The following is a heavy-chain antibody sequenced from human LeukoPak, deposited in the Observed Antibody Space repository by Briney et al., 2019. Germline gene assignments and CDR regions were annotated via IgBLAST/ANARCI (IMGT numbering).Heavy chain of an antibody. J-gene: IGHJ4*02. V-gene: IGHV1-69*13. Sequence: PVKVSCKASGGTFSSYAISWVRQAPGQGLEWMVGIIPIFGTANYAQKFQGRVTITADESTSTAYMELSSLRSEDTAVYYCARGRYFDWLSFDYWGQGTLVTVSS. CDR3: ARGRYFDWLSFDY. CDR2: IIPIFGTA. D-gene: IGHD3-9*01. CDR1: GGTFSSYA.